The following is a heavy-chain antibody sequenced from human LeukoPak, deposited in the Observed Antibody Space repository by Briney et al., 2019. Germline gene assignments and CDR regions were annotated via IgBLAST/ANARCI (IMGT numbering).Heavy chain of an antibody. V-gene: IGHV3-30*02. CDR3: AKRDSAGSGTGKYYFDY. D-gene: IGHD6-13*01. Sequence: PGGSLRLSCAASGFTFSGFGMHWVRQAPGKGLEWVAFIQYNGNNKYYANSVKGRFTLSRDNSENTLYLQMNSLRAEDTAIYYCAKRDSAGSGTGKYYFDYWGQGTLVTASS. J-gene: IGHJ4*02. CDR2: IQYNGNNK. CDR1: GFTFSGFG.